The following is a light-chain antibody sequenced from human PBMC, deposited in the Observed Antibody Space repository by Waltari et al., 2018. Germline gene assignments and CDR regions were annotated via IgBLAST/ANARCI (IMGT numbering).Light chain of an antibody. Sequence: EVVFTQSPASVSSSPGERVPLSCRPSQNVHENLAWYQQNPGQPPRHLLYEASNRATGSPDRFIGSGSGTDFTLTIDSLEPEDFAVYFCQQRSNWHPLTFGGGTKVEIK. J-gene: IGKJ4*01. V-gene: IGKV3-11*01. CDR2: EAS. CDR1: QNVHEN. CDR3: QQRSNWHPLT.